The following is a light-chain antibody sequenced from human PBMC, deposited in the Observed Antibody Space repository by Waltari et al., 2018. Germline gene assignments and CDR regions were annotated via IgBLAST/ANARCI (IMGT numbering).Light chain of an antibody. V-gene: IGLV3-19*01. Sequence: SSELIQDPAVSVALGQTIRFTCQGDSLRTPYASWYQVKSGQAPILVIYGKDKRPSGIPDRISGYSSGTTSSLTITGAQAEDEADYYCSSRNGRANEVVFAGGTKVTVL. J-gene: IGLJ3*02. CDR3: SSRNGRANEVV. CDR1: SLRTPY. CDR2: GKD.